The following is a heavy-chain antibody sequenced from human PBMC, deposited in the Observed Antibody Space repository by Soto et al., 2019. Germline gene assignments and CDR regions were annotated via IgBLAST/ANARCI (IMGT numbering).Heavy chain of an antibody. Sequence: GGSLRLSCAASGFTFDSYAMAWVRLAPGKGLEWVSSISASAVNTYYADSVRGRFTISRDDSKDTLYLQMNTLRDDDTALYYCAKGQAVGGISSLDYWGQGTQVTVSS. D-gene: IGHD1-26*01. CDR3: AKGQAVGGISSLDY. CDR1: GFTFDSYA. J-gene: IGHJ4*02. V-gene: IGHV3-23*01. CDR2: ISASAVNT.